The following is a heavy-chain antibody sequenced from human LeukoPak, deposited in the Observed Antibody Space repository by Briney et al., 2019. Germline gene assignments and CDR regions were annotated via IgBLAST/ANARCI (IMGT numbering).Heavy chain of an antibody. CDR3: ARDGPRAGRGVIFEN. Sequence: GGSLRLSCAASGFTFSSYWMHWVRQAPGKGLEWVAIISYDGSNEYYADSVKGRFTISRDNSQNTLYLQMNSLRAEDTAVYYCARDGPRAGRGVIFENWGQGTLVTVSS. D-gene: IGHD3-10*01. V-gene: IGHV3-30*14. CDR2: ISYDGSNE. J-gene: IGHJ4*02. CDR1: GFTFSSYW.